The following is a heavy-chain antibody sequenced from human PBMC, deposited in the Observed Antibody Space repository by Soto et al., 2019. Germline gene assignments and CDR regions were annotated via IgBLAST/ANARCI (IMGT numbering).Heavy chain of an antibody. CDR2: ISAYNGNT. V-gene: IGHV1-18*01. D-gene: IGHD4-17*01. CDR1: GYTFTSYG. J-gene: IGHJ4*02. CDR3: AREREDYGDFYFDY. Sequence: GASVKVSCKASGYTFTSYGISWVRQAPGQGLEWMGWISAYNGNTNYAQKLQGRVTMTTDTSTSTAYMELRSLRSDDTAVYYCAREREDYGDFYFDYWGQGTLVTVSS.